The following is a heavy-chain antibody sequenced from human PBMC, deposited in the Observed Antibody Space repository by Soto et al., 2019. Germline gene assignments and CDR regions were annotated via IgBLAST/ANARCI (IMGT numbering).Heavy chain of an antibody. CDR2: IYYSGST. CDR3: ARAAKDYYDSSGYLLPHFDY. J-gene: IGHJ4*02. Sequence: SETLSLTCTVSGGSVSSGSYYWSWIRQPPGKGLEWIGHIYYSGSTNYNPSLKSRVTISVDTSKNQFSLKLSSVTAADTAVYYCARAAKDYYDSSGYLLPHFDYWGQGTLVTVSS. CDR1: GGSVSSGSYY. V-gene: IGHV4-61*01. D-gene: IGHD3-22*01.